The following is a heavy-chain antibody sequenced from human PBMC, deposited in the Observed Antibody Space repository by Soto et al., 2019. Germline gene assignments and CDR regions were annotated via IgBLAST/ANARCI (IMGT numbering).Heavy chain of an antibody. CDR1: GGDLRNSG. Sequence: QVHLVQSGAEMKKPGSSVTVSCKVSGGDLRNSGLSWVRQAPGQGLEWMGGIFPLLAMVDYSQKFQGRITISADEATSTAYMDLGSLRSDDTAVYYCAREDGAYVKYWGQGTLVIVSS. V-gene: IGHV1-69*04. D-gene: IGHD1-26*01. J-gene: IGHJ4*02. CDR3: AREDGAYVKY. CDR2: IFPLLAMV.